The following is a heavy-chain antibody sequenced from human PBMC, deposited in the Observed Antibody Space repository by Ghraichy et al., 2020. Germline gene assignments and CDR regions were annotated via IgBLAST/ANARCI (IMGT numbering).Heavy chain of an antibody. V-gene: IGHV3-7*01. J-gene: IGHJ4*02. CDR3: ARDLRGGDTPDY. CDR1: GFAFSSYW. Sequence: LNISCAASGFAFSSYWMSWVRQAPGKGLEWVANIKQDGSEKYYVDSVKGRFTISRDNAKNSLYLQMNSLRAEDTAVYYCARDLRGGDTPDYWGQGTLVTVSS. CDR2: IKQDGSEK. D-gene: IGHD2-21*02.